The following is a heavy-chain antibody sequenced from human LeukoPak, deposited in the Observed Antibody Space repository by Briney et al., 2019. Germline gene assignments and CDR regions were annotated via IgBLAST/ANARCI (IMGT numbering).Heavy chain of an antibody. D-gene: IGHD3-3*01. CDR2: ISSSGYTI. CDR3: ARDRSGQNPN. V-gene: IGHV3-11*01. J-gene: IGHJ4*02. CDR1: GFSFSSYA. Sequence: PGGSLRLSCAASGFSFSSYAMSWIRQAPGKGLEWVSYISSSGYTIYYADSVKGRFTISRDNAKNSLYLQMNSLRAEDTAVYYCARDRSGQNPNWGQGTLVTVSS.